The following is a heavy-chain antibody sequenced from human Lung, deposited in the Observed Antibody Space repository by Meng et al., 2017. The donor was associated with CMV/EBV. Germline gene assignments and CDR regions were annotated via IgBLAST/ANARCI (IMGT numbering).Heavy chain of an antibody. D-gene: IGHD2-2*01. CDR1: GYTFAGYH. V-gene: IGHV1-2*02. Sequence: SVKVSCXASGYTFAGYHLHWVRQAPGQGLEWLGWINPRSGGTNYAPNFRGRVTMTTDTSVNTVYMQLSRLIPDDTATYFCARWGGGDIIVVPAAFDNWGQGTLVTVSS. CDR2: INPRSGGT. J-gene: IGHJ4*02. CDR3: ARWGGGDIIVVPAAFDN.